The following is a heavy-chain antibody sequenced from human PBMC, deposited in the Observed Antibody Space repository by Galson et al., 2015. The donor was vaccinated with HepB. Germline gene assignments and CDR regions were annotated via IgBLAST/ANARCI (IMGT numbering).Heavy chain of an antibody. D-gene: IGHD2-21*02. CDR3: ARGTWVTASLKNY. CDR1: GYTFTSYG. Sequence: SVKVSCKASGYTFTSYGISWVRQAPGQGLEWMGWISAYNGNTKYAQKYQDRVTMTTDTSTCTAYMELRSLRSDDTAVYYCARGTWVTASLKNYWGQGTLVTVSS. V-gene: IGHV1-18*01. J-gene: IGHJ4*02. CDR2: ISAYNGNT.